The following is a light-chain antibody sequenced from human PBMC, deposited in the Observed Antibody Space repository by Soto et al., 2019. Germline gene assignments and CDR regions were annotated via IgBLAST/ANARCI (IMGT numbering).Light chain of an antibody. CDR1: QSVRSS. J-gene: IGKJ1*01. V-gene: IGKV3-15*01. CDR3: QQYNNWPQT. Sequence: EIAMTQSPATLSVSPGERATLSCRASQSVRSSIAWYQHKPGQAPRLLIYGASTRATGIPARISGSGSGTEFTLTISSLQSEDFAVYYCQQYNNWPQTFGQGTKVDIK. CDR2: GAS.